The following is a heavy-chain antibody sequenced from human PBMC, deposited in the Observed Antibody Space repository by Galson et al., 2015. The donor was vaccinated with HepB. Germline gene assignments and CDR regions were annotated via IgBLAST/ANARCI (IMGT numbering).Heavy chain of an antibody. V-gene: IGHV1-69*04. Sequence: SVKVSCKASGGTFSSYAISWVRQAPGQGLEWMGRIIPILGIANYAQKFQGRVTITADKSTSTAYMELSSLRSEDTAVYYCAREGLDGVVVVGPSDPWGQGTLVTVSS. J-gene: IGHJ5*02. CDR3: AREGLDGVVVVGPSDP. CDR2: IIPILGIA. D-gene: IGHD2-15*01. CDR1: GGTFSSYA.